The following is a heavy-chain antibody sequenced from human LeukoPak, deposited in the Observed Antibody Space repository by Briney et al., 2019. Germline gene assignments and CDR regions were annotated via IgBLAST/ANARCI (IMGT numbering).Heavy chain of an antibody. CDR3: ASRDCTDGVCEFGY. CDR2: IYSGGST. V-gene: IGHV3-23*03. J-gene: IGHJ4*02. D-gene: IGHD2-8*01. Sequence: GGSLRLSCAASGFTFSSYAMSWVRQAPGKGLEWVSVIYSGGSTYYADSVKGRFTISRDNAKNSLYLQMNSLRAEDTAVYYCASRDCTDGVCEFGYWGQGTLVTVSS. CDR1: GFTFSSYA.